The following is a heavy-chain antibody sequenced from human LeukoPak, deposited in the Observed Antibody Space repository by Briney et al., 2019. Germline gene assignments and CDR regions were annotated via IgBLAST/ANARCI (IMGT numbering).Heavy chain of an antibody. CDR3: GRDYYNIFTGYWFSGH. CDR2: INPNSGGT. J-gene: IGHJ4*02. D-gene: IGHD3-9*01. V-gene: IGHV1-2*02. CDR1: GYTFTGYY. Sequence: GASVKVSCKASGYTFTGYYMHWVRQAPVQGLEWMGWINPNSGGTNYAQKFQGRVTMTRDKSIRTAYMELSRLTSDDTAVYYCGRDYYNIFTGYWFSGHWGQGTLVTVSS.